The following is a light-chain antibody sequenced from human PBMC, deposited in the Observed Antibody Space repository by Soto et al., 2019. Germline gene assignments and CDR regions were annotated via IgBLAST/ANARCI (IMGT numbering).Light chain of an antibody. CDR2: DAS. Sequence: EIVLTQSPATLSLSPGERATLSCRASQSVSSYLAWYQQKPGQAPRLLIYDASNRATGIPARFSGSGSGTEFTLTITSLQSEDFATYYCQQTRAYPSTFGGGTKVDIK. CDR3: QQTRAYPST. J-gene: IGKJ4*01. V-gene: IGKV3-11*01. CDR1: QSVSSY.